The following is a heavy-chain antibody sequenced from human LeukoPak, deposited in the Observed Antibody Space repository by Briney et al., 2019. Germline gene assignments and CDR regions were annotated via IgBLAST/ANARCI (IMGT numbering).Heavy chain of an antibody. CDR3: ARGTQYYYDSSGYYYGHYFDY. V-gene: IGHV4-31*03. Sequence: PSETLSLTCTVSGGSISSGGYYWSWIRQPPGKGLEWIGYIYYSGSTYYNPSLKSRVTISVDTSKNQFSLKLSSVTAADTAVYYCARGTQYYYDSSGYYYGHYFDYWGQGTLVTVSS. D-gene: IGHD3-22*01. CDR1: GGSISSGGYY. CDR2: IYYSGST. J-gene: IGHJ4*02.